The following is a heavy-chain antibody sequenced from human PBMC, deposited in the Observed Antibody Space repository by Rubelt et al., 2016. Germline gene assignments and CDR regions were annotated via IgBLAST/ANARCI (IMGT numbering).Heavy chain of an antibody. V-gene: IGHV2-5*01. CDR2: IYWNDDK. CDR3: AHSRAARFLDY. Sequence: QITLKESGHTLVKPTQTLTLTCTFSGFSLSTSGVSVGWIRQPPGKALEWLASIYWNDDKRYSPSLMSRLTITKDTSKNQVVLTMTNMDPVDTATYYCAHSRAARFLDYWGQGTLVTVSS. CDR1: GFSLSTSGVS. D-gene: IGHD6-6*01. J-gene: IGHJ4*02.